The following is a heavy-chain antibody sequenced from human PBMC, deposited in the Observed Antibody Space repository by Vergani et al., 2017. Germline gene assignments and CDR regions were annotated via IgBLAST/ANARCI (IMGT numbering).Heavy chain of an antibody. CDR2: ISSSSSYI. J-gene: IGHJ6*02. V-gene: IGHV3-21*01. Sequence: EVQLVESGGGLVKPGGSLRLSWAASGFTFSSYSMNWVRQPPGKGLEWVSSISSSSSYIYYADSVKGRFTISRENAKNSLYLQMNSLRAEDTAVYYCARDRGLYYGMDVWGQGTTVTVSS. CDR1: GFTFSSYS. CDR3: ARDRGLYYGMDV.